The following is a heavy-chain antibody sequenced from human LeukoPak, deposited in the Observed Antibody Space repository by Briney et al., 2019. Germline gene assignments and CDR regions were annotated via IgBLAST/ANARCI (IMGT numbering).Heavy chain of an antibody. CDR3: ARIGDSNYNPFDY. D-gene: IGHD4-11*01. V-gene: IGHV1-69*05. Sequence: GASVKVSCKASGGTFSSYAISWVRQAPGQGLEWMGGIIPIFGTANYAQKFQGRVTMTTDTSTSTAYMELRSLRSDDTAVYYCARIGDSNYNPFDYWGQGTLVTVSS. J-gene: IGHJ4*02. CDR2: IIPIFGTA. CDR1: GGTFSSYA.